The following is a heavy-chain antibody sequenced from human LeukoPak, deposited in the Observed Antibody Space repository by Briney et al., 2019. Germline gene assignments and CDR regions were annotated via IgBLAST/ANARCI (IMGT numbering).Heavy chain of an antibody. Sequence: PGGSLRLSCAASGFTFSSYAMSWFRQVPGKGLEWVSAISGSGGSTYYADSVKGRFTISRDNSKITLYLQMNSLRAEDTALYYCAKPYCSSTNCYHLGNYYYYYMDVWGKGTTVTVSS. V-gene: IGHV3-23*01. CDR3: AKPYCSSTNCYHLGNYYYYYMDV. D-gene: IGHD2-2*01. CDR1: GFTFSSYA. CDR2: ISGSGGST. J-gene: IGHJ6*03.